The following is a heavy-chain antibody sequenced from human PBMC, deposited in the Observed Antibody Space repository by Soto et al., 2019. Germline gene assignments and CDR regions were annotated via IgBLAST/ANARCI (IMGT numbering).Heavy chain of an antibody. CDR1: GYTLTELS. J-gene: IGHJ4*02. D-gene: IGHD2-15*01. V-gene: IGHV1-24*01. Sequence: ASVKVSCKVSGYTLTELSMHWVRQAPGKGLEWMGGFDPEDGETIYAQKFQGRVTMTEDTSTDTAYMELSSLRSEDTAVYYCATWVYCSGGSCLYYFDYWGQGTLVTVSS. CDR3: ATWVYCSGGSCLYYFDY. CDR2: FDPEDGET.